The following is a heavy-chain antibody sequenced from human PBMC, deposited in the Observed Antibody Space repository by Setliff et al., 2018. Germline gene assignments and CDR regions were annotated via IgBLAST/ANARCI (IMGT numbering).Heavy chain of an antibody. Sequence: PSETLSLTCTVSGGSISSYYWSWIRQPAGKGLEWIGHIYIGGSANYNPSLKSRVTISVDTSKNQFSLKLSSVTAADTAVYYCARGSLGLLWFGEDSYYFDYWGQGTLVTVSS. J-gene: IGHJ4*02. D-gene: IGHD3-10*01. CDR1: GGSISSYY. CDR3: ARGSLGLLWFGEDSYYFDY. CDR2: IYIGGSA. V-gene: IGHV4-4*07.